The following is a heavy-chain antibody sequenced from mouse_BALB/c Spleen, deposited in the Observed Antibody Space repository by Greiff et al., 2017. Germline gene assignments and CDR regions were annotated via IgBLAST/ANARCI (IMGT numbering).Heavy chain of an antibody. CDR2: ISSGGGST. J-gene: IGHJ2*01. Sequence: EVHLVESGGGLVKPGGSLKLSCAASGFAFSSYDMSWVRQTPEKRLEWVAYISSGGGSTYYPDTVKGRFTISRDNAKNTLYLQMSSLKSEDTAMYYCARLDSSGYVGYWGQGTTLTVSS. CDR3: ARLDSSGYVGY. D-gene: IGHD3-2*01. V-gene: IGHV5-12-1*01. CDR1: GFAFSSYD.